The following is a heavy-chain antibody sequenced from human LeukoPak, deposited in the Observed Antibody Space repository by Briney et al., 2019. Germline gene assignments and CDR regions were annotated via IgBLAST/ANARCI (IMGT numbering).Heavy chain of an antibody. Sequence: SETLSLTCTVSGGSISSYYCIWIRQPPGKGLEWIGYIYYGETTNSNPSLKSRVTVSLDTPTNQFSLKLTSVTAADTAVYYCATLTWAPSDRPFDYWGQGILVTVSS. D-gene: IGHD2/OR15-2a*01. J-gene: IGHJ4*02. CDR3: ATLTWAPSDRPFDY. V-gene: IGHV4-59*08. CDR1: GGSISSYY. CDR2: IYYGETT.